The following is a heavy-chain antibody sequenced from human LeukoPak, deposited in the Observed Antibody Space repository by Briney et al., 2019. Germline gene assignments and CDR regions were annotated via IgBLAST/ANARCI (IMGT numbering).Heavy chain of an antibody. V-gene: IGHV5-10-1*01. CDR1: GYRSTTYW. Sequence: GESLKISCKGSGYRSTTYWINWVRQMPGKGLEWMGRIDPSDPETNYSPSFQGRVTFSGDKSISTAYLQWSSLKASDTAIYYCARSCTNGVCYRGNDAFDIWGQGTMVTVSS. D-gene: IGHD2-8*01. J-gene: IGHJ3*02. CDR3: ARSCTNGVCYRGNDAFDI. CDR2: IDPSDPET.